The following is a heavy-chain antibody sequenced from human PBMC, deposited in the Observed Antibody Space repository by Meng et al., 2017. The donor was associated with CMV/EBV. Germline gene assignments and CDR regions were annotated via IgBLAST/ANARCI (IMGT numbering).Heavy chain of an antibody. V-gene: IGHV1-8*01. CDR1: GYTFTSYD. J-gene: IGHJ6*02. CDR3: ARGAAPYYDFWSGYYLWGFYYGMDV. Sequence: ASVKVSCKASGYTFTSYDINWVRHATGQGLEWMGWMNPNSGNTGYAQKFQGRVTMTRNTSISTAYMELSSLRSEDTAVYYCARGAAPYYDFWSGYYLWGFYYGMDVWGQGTTVTVSS. CDR2: MNPNSGNT. D-gene: IGHD3-3*01.